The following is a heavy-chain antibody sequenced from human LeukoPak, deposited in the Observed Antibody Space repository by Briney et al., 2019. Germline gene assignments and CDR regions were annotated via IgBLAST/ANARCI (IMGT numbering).Heavy chain of an antibody. CDR2: IWYDGSNK. V-gene: IGHV3-33*01. CDR3: ARDFKGPGYYDSSASPFDY. J-gene: IGHJ4*02. D-gene: IGHD3-22*01. Sequence: PGGSLRLSCAASGFTFSSYGMHWVRQAPGKGLEWVAVIWYDGSNKYYADSVKGRFTISRDNAKNSLYLQMNSLRAEDTAVYYCARDFKGPGYYDSSASPFDYWGQGTLVTVSS. CDR1: GFTFSSYG.